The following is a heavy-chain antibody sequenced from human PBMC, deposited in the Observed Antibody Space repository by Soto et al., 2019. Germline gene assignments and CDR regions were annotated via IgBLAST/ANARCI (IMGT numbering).Heavy chain of an antibody. V-gene: IGHV4-31*03. CDR2: IHHSGST. J-gene: IGHJ5*02. Sequence: QVQLQESGPGLVEPSQTLSLTCTVSGASITSAGYYWSWIRQHSGKGLEWIGYIHHSGSTYYKPPTMGRLTFSVATAKNQFSLRLTSVTAADTAVYYCARNPIHGDYLGWLDPWGQGTLVTVSS. CDR1: GASITSAGYY. CDR3: ARNPIHGDYLGWLDP. D-gene: IGHD4-17*01.